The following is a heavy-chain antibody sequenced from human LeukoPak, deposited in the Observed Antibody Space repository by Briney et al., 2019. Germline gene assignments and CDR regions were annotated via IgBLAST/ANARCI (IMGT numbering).Heavy chain of an antibody. Sequence: PSETLSLTSAVSGVSISSSEWWIWVRQPPGQGLEWIGEIHRDGRTRYNPSLKSRVTMSMDYSKNQFSLSVTSVTAADTAIYYCGKTDIYFNPIDYWGPGSLVTVSS. CDR3: GKTDIYFNPIDY. J-gene: IGHJ4*02. CDR1: GVSISSSEW. D-gene: IGHD3-9*01. V-gene: IGHV4-4*02. CDR2: IHRDGRT.